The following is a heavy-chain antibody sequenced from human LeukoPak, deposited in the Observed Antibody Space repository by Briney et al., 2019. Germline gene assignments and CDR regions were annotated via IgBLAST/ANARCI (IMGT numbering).Heavy chain of an antibody. Sequence: GSSVKVSCKASGGTFSSYAISWVRQAPGQGLEWMGGIIPIFGTANYAQKFQGRVTITADKSTSTAYMELSSLRSEDTAVYYCARDVDRGYCGYDPHYFDYWGQGTLVTVSS. CDR1: GGTFSSYA. D-gene: IGHD5-12*01. V-gene: IGHV1-69*06. CDR2: IIPIFGTA. J-gene: IGHJ4*02. CDR3: ARDVDRGYCGYDPHYFDY.